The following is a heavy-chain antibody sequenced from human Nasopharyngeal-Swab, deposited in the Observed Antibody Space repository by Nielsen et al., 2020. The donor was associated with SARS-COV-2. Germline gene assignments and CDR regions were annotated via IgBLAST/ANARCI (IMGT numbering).Heavy chain of an antibody. CDR2: IKQDGIDK. CDR3: ARDHTVATHWYFDF. CDR1: GFTFSKYW. J-gene: IGHJ2*01. V-gene: IGHV3-7*01. Sequence: GESLKISCAASGFTFSKYWMGWVRQAPGKGLEWVGNIKQDGIDKYYADSVRGRFTISRDNAENALYLRMNSLSAEDTAIYYCARDHTVATHWYFDFWGRGTLVTVSS. D-gene: IGHD4-17*01.